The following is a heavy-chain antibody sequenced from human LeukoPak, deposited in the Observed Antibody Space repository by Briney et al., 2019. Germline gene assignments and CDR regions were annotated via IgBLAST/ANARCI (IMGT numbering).Heavy chain of an antibody. Sequence: VASVTVSCKASGGTFSSYAISWVRQAPGQGLEWMGGIIPIFGTANYAQKFQGRVTITADESTSTAYMELSSLRSEDTAVYYCARAPRADYVWGVIVPLDYYYGMDVWGQGTTVTVSS. D-gene: IGHD3-16*02. CDR2: IIPIFGTA. CDR3: ARAPRADYVWGVIVPLDYYYGMDV. CDR1: GGTFSSYA. J-gene: IGHJ6*02. V-gene: IGHV1-69*13.